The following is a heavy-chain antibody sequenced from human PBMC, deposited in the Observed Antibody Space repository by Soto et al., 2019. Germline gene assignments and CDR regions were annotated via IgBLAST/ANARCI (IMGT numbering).Heavy chain of an antibody. J-gene: IGHJ5*01. CDR3: ARVRQGCSANNCYFDP. CDR2: VHISGHS. Sequence: QVHLQESGPGLVAPSGTLSLTCTLSGGSVRAPDWWNWVRQSPDKGLEWIAEVHISGHSNYNPSLMRRVSVSIDSSKNQFYLNLNSVTSADTAIYYCARVRQGCSANNCYFDPWGQGTQVTISS. D-gene: IGHD1-1*01. CDR1: GGSVRAPDW. V-gene: IGHV4-4*02.